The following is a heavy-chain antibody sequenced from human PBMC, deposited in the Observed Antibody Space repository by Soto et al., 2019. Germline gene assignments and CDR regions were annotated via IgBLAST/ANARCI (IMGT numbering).Heavy chain of an antibody. Sequence: GKGLEWVSYISSSSTIYYADSVKGRFTISRDNAKNSLYLQMNSLRAEDTAVYYCARHPERIAQIGWFDPWGQGTLVTVS. D-gene: IGHD6-13*01. J-gene: IGHJ5*02. CDR3: ARHPERIAQIGWFDP. V-gene: IGHV3-48*01. CDR2: ISSSSTI.